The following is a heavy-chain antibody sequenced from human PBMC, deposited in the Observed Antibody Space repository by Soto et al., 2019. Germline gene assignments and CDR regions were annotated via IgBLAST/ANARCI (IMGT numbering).Heavy chain of an antibody. Sequence: QVQLQESGPGLVKPSQTLSLTCTVSGGSISSGDYYWSWIRQPPGKGLEWIGYIYYSGSTYYNPSLKSRVTISVDTSKNQFSLKLSSVTAADTAVYYCASTLVPAAIAKYYFDYWGQGTLVTVSS. D-gene: IGHD2-2*02. J-gene: IGHJ4*02. V-gene: IGHV4-30-4*01. CDR2: IYYSGST. CDR1: GGSISSGDYY. CDR3: ASTLVPAAIAKYYFDY.